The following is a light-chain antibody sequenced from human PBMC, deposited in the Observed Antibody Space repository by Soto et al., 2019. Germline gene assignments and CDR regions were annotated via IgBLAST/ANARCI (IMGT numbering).Light chain of an antibody. CDR1: ISDVGAYKF. CDR3: ISYTTSNTYV. J-gene: IGLJ1*01. V-gene: IGLV2-14*01. Sequence: QSALTQPASVSGSPGQSITISCTGTISDVGAYKFVSWYQRHPGKAPKLMIHEVSNRPSGISNRFSGSKSGNTASLTISGLQAEDEATYFCISYTTSNTYVSGSGTKLTVL. CDR2: EVS.